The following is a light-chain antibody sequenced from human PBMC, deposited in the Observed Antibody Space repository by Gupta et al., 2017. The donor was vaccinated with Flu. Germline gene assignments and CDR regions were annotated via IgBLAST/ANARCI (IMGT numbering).Light chain of an antibody. CDR1: NIGSET. CDR3: QVWDTASDHWL. CDR2: DDD. J-gene: IGLJ3*02. Sequence: GGNNIGSETVHWYQQKPGQAPVLVLYDDDFSPSGIPERFPGSNSGNRATLTIRRVEAGDEADYYCQVWDTASDHWLFGAGTTLTVV. V-gene: IGLV3-21*01.